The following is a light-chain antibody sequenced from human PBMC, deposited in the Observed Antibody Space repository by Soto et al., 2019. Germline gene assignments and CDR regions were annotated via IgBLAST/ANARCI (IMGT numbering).Light chain of an antibody. CDR1: KNDIVVYDF. CDR3: KSYAGSNTYV. J-gene: IGLJ1*01. Sequence: QSALTQPPSASGSPGQSVTISCTGTKNDIVVYDFVSWYQHHPGKAPILIIYEVVQRPSGVPDRFSGSKSGNTASLTVSGLQAADEADYFCKSYAGSNTYVFGSGTKVTVL. V-gene: IGLV2-8*01. CDR2: EVV.